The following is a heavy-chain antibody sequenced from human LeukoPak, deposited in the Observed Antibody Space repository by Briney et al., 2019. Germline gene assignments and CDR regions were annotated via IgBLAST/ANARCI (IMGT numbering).Heavy chain of an antibody. CDR3: ARGRYYDSSGYSYYYYGMDV. CDR1: GGSISSYY. Sequence: SETLSLTCTVSGGSISSYYWSWIRQPPGKGLEWIGYIYYSGSTNHNPSLKSRVTISVDTSKNQFSLKLSSVTAADTAVYYCARGRYYDSSGYSYYYYGMDVWGQGTTVTVSS. V-gene: IGHV4-59*12. J-gene: IGHJ6*02. D-gene: IGHD3-22*01. CDR2: IYYSGST.